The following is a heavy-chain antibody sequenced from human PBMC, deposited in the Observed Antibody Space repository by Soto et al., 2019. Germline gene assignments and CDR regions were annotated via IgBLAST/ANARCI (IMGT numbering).Heavy chain of an antibody. D-gene: IGHD6-13*01. Sequence: GGSLRLSCAASGFTFSSYAMSWVRQAPGKGLEWVSTITGSGSVTYYADSVKGRFTISRDNSKNTLYLQINSLRAEDTAVYYCALRIIATGTRYFDYSGQATLVSRSS. CDR1: GFTFSSYA. V-gene: IGHV3-23*01. CDR2: ITGSGSVT. J-gene: IGHJ4*02. CDR3: ALRIIATGTRYFDY.